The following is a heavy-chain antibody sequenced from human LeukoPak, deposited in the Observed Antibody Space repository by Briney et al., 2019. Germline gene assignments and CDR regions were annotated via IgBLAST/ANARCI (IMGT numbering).Heavy chain of an antibody. J-gene: IGHJ5*02. CDR1: GFTFSSYAMH. CDR3: ARHHGIAAGSPGGFDP. CDR2: IYYSGST. V-gene: IGHV4-59*05. Sequence: GSLRLSCSASGFTFSSYAMHWVRQAPGKGLEWIGSIYYSGSTYYNPSLKSRVTISVDTSKNQFSLKLSSVTAADTAVYYCARHHGIAAGSPGGFDPWGQGTLVTVSS. D-gene: IGHD6-13*01.